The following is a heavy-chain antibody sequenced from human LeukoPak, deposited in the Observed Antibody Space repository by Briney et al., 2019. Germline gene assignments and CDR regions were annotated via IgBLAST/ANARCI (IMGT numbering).Heavy chain of an antibody. D-gene: IGHD3-9*01. CDR2: IYYTGST. J-gene: IGHJ5*02. CDR3: ARGGTYNDILSFDP. CDR1: GGSISYYY. Sequence: SESLSLTCTVSGGSISYYYWTWIRQSPGKGPEWIGQIYYTGSTSYNPSLKRRVTISVDTSRNQFSLNLTSVTAADTAVYYCARGGTYNDILSFDPWGQGTLVTVSS. V-gene: IGHV4-59*01.